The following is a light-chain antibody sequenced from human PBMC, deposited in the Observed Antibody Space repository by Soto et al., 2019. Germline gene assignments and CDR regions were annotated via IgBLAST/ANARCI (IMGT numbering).Light chain of an antibody. Sequence: EIVMTQSPATLSVSPGERATLSCRASQSVSSNLAWYQQKPGQAPRLLMYGASTRATGIPARFSGSGSGTQFTLTISSLQPDDLAAYYCQQYKSYYTFGQGTKVEIK. CDR1: QSVSSN. CDR2: GAS. J-gene: IGKJ2*01. V-gene: IGKV3-15*01. CDR3: QQYKSYYT.